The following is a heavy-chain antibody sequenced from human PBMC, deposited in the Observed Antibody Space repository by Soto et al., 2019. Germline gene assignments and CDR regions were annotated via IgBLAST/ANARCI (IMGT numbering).Heavy chain of an antibody. V-gene: IGHV1-18*01. CDR1: GYTFTSYG. Sequence: QVQLVQSGAEVKKPGASVKVSCKASGYTFTSYGISWVRQAPGQGLEWMGWISAYNRNTNYAQRRQGRVTMTTYTSKSTAYMELRSLRSNDTAVYYCARVMAAAAAFDYWGQVTLVTVSS. CDR3: ARVMAAAAAFDY. D-gene: IGHD6-13*01. J-gene: IGHJ4*02. CDR2: ISAYNRNT.